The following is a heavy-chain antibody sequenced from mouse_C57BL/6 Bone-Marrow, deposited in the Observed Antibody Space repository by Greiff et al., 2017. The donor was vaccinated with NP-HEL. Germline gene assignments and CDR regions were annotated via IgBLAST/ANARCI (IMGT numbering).Heavy chain of an antibody. D-gene: IGHD1-1*01. V-gene: IGHV5-4*01. Sequence: EVQLQESGGGLVKPGGSLKLSCAASGFTFSSYAMSWVRQTPEKRLEWFATISDGGSYTYYPDNVKGRFTISKNNAKNNLYLKMSQLKSEDTAMYYSASDYGSSYGVDYWGQGTTLTVSS. CDR2: ISDGGSYT. CDR1: GFTFSSYA. J-gene: IGHJ2*01. CDR3: ASDYGSSYGVDY.